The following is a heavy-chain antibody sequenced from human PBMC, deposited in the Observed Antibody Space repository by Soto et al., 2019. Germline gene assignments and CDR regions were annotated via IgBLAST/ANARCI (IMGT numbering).Heavy chain of an antibody. V-gene: IGHV3-7*03. Sequence: PGGSLRLSCEASGFTFSGYWMSWVRQAPGKGLGCVADIKHDGSVQYYVDSVKGRFTISRDNAKKLLFLQMNGLRAEDTALYYCARATYSNAWYRFDLCRQGTLVTVSS. D-gene: IGHD4-4*01. CDR2: IKHDGSVQ. CDR1: GFTFSGYW. CDR3: ARATYSNAWYRFDL. J-gene: IGHJ4*02.